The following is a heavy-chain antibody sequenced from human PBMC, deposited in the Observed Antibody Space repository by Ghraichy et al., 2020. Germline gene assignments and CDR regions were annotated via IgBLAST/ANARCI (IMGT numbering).Heavy chain of an antibody. CDR1: KFTFSSYA. CDR2: ISGSGGST. J-gene: IGHJ3*01. Sequence: GGSLRLSCAASKFTFSSYAMSWVRQAPGKGLEWVSAISGSGGSTYYADSVKGRFTISRDNSKNTLYLQMNSLRAEDTAIYYCAKPFSSGSYANAFDFWGQGTMVTVSS. V-gene: IGHV3-23*01. D-gene: IGHD1-26*01. CDR3: AKPFSSGSYANAFDF.